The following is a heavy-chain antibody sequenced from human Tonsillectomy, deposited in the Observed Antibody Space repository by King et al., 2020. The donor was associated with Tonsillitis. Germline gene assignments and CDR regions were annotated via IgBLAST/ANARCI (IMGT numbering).Heavy chain of an antibody. J-gene: IGHJ4*02. D-gene: IGHD5-24*01. V-gene: IGHV4-59*01. CDR2: ISYTGST. CDR1: GGSISRYY. Sequence: VQLQESGPGLVKPSETLSLTCTVSGGSISRYYWSWIRQPPGKGLEGIGYISYTGSTNYNPSLKSRLTFSVDTSKNQFSLKLSSVTAADTAVYYCAREMATPWGGFDYWGQGTLVPVAS. CDR3: AREMATPWGGFDY.